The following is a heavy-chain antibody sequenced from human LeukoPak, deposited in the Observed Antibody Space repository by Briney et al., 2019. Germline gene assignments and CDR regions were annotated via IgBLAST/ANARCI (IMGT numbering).Heavy chain of an antibody. J-gene: IGHJ4*02. CDR3: AVETGRGFDY. CDR2: ISGNGGTT. V-gene: IGHV3-23*01. Sequence: GGSLRLSCVASGFTFSNYAINWVRQAPGKGLEWVSIISGNGGTTYYADSVKGRFTVSRDNSKNTLYQQMNSLRAEDTAIYYCAVETGRGFDYWGQGTLLTVSS. D-gene: IGHD1-14*01. CDR1: GFTFSNYA.